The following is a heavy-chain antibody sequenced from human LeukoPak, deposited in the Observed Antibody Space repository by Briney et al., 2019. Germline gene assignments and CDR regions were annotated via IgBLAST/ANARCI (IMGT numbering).Heavy chain of an antibody. J-gene: IGHJ4*02. CDR1: GASISSYS. D-gene: IGHD6-13*01. CDR2: IYTSGST. CDR3: ARHKRSSRTQVLYFDY. Sequence: SETLSLTSTVPGASISSYSWSWIRQPAGKGLDWIGRIYTSGSTNYNPSLKSRVTMSVDTSKNQFSLKLSSVTAADTAVYYCARHKRSSRTQVLYFDYWGQGTLVTVSS. V-gene: IGHV4-4*07.